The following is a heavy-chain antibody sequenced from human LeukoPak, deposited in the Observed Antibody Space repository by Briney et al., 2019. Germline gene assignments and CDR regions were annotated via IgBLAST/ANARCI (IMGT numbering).Heavy chain of an antibody. Sequence: GGSLRLSCAASGFTFSSYGMHWVRQAPGKGLEWVAFIRYDGNNKYYADSVKGRFTISRDNSKNTLYLQMNSLRAEDTAVYYCAKDGGYCSSTSCYPNSEYFDYWGQGTLVTVSS. CDR2: IRYDGNNK. V-gene: IGHV3-30*02. CDR3: AKDGGYCSSTSCYPNSEYFDY. D-gene: IGHD2-2*03. CDR1: GFTFSSYG. J-gene: IGHJ4*02.